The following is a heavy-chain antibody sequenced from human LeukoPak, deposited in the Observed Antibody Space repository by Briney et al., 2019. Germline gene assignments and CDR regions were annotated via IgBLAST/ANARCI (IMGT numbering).Heavy chain of an antibody. CDR1: GFTFSSSA. J-gene: IGHJ4*02. V-gene: IGHV3-23*01. D-gene: IGHD1-26*01. CDR3: ATPTGADLDY. CDR2: ISASGGST. Sequence: PGGSLRLSCAASGFTFSSSAMSWVRQVPGKGLEWVSGISASGGSTSYADSVRGRFTISRDNSKTTLYLRINSLRAEDTAVYYCATPTGADLDYWGQGTLVTVSS.